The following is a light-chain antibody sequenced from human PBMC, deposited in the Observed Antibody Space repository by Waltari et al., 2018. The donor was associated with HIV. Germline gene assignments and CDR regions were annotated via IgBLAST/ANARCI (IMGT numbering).Light chain of an antibody. J-gene: IGKJ1*01. CDR1: QNVSNY. CDR3: HQRRNWPGT. CDR2: ESS. V-gene: IGKV3-11*01. Sequence: EVVLTQSPVTLSLSVGQRGVPSCRASQNVSNYLAWYQQKPGRAPRLLLYESSQRATGVPARFSGSGSGTDFTLTISRIEPEDFSIFYCHQRRNWPGTFGQGTRVDI.